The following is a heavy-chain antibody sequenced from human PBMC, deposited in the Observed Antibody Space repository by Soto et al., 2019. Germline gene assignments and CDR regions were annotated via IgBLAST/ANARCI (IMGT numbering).Heavy chain of an antibody. V-gene: IGHV3-30*18. CDR2: ISSDGGDK. J-gene: IGHJ4*02. CDR3: VKGSEVARQELDH. D-gene: IGHD2-15*01. Sequence: QVQLVESGGGVVQPGRSPRLSCAASGFTFSNFGMHWVRQAPGKGLEWVAAISSDGGDKYYSHSLKDRFTISRDNSKNTLCLQMNSLRVEDTAVYYCVKGSEVARQELDHWGQGILVTVSS. CDR1: GFTFSNFG.